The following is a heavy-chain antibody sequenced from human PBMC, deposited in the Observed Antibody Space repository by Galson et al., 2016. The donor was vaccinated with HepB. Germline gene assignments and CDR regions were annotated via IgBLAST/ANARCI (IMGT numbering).Heavy chain of an antibody. J-gene: IGHJ6*03. CDR2: IFGPGGT. CDR1: GFTFSDYA. CDR3: AKYQGGEHHHYYMDV. V-gene: IGHV3-23*01. D-gene: IGHD1/OR15-1a*01. Sequence: SLRLSCAASGFTFSDYAMSWVRQAPGKGLEWVSLIFGPGGTYYADSVKGRFTISRDNSKNTLYLQMNSLRAMDTATYYCAKYQGGEHHHYYMDVWGRGSTVTVSS.